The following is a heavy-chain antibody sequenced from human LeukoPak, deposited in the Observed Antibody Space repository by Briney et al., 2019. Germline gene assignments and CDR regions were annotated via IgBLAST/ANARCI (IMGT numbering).Heavy chain of an antibody. D-gene: IGHD3-10*02. Sequence: GGSLTLSCTASGFPFSSYEMNWLRQAPGKGLEWVSYISSSGSTIYYADSEKRRFTISRDNEKHSLYLQINSLSAENTAVYYCAELGITMIGGIWGKGTTVTISS. CDR2: ISSSGSTI. J-gene: IGHJ6*04. V-gene: IGHV3-48*03. CDR3: AELGITMIGGI. CDR1: GFPFSSYE.